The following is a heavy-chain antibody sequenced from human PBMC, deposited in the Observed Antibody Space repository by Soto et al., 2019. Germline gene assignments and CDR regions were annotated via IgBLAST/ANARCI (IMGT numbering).Heavy chain of an antibody. CDR3: ARGAVGAVTLGY. J-gene: IGHJ4*02. CDR1: GFTFSSYA. D-gene: IGHD1-26*01. V-gene: IGHV3-30-3*01. Sequence: QVQLVESGGGVVQPGRSLRLSCAASGFTFSSYAMHWVRQAPGKGLEGVAVISYDGRNKYYADSVKGRFTISRDNSKNALYLKMNSLRAEDTAVYYCARGAVGAVTLGYWGQGPLVTVSS. CDR2: ISYDGRNK.